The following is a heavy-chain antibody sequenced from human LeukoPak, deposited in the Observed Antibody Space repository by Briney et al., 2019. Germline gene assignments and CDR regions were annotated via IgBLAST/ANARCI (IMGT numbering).Heavy chain of an antibody. D-gene: IGHD2-2*01. Sequence: GGSLRLSCTASGFIFSSYSMNWVRQAPGKGLEWVSSIRSSRSHIYYADSVKGRFTISRDNAKNSVFLQMNSLRAEDTALYYCVRGGGGYTSTVPAYYLDYWGQGTLVTVSS. CDR3: VRGGGGYTSTVPAYYLDY. V-gene: IGHV3-21*01. CDR1: GFIFSSYS. J-gene: IGHJ4*02. CDR2: IRSSRSHI.